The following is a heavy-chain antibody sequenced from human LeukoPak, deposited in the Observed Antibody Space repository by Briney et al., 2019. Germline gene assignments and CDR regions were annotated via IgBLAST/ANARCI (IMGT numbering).Heavy chain of an antibody. CDR2: ISSSGSTI. V-gene: IGHV3-11*04. J-gene: IGHJ4*02. Sequence: GGSLRLSCAASGFTFSDYYMSWIRQAPGKGLEWVSYISSSGSTIYYADSVKGRFTISRDNSKNTLYLQMNSLRAEDTAVYYCARDDGSGWYYFDYWGQGTLVTVSS. CDR3: ARDDGSGWYYFDY. CDR1: GFTFSDYY. D-gene: IGHD6-19*01.